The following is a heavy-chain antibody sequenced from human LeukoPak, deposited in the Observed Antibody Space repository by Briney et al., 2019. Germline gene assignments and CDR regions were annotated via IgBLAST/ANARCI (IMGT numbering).Heavy chain of an antibody. J-gene: IGHJ4*02. Sequence: GGSLRLSCAASGLAFSAYKMHWVRQAPRKGLVWVSRVSTDGFTTDYADFVQGRFTASRDNTKNTWSLEMNSLRAEDTAVYYCVVGGSPGYWGQGTLVTVSS. D-gene: IGHD2-15*01. CDR1: GLAFSAYK. V-gene: IGHV3-74*01. CDR3: VVGGSPGY. CDR2: VSTDGFTT.